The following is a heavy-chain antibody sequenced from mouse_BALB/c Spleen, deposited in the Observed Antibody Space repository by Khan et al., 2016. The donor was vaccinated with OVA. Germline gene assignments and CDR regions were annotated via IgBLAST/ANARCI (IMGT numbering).Heavy chain of an antibody. V-gene: IGHV1-80*01. CDR3: ARLGDWLAY. CDR1: GYAFSSYW. J-gene: IGHJ3*01. Sequence: QMQLEESGAELVRPGSSVKISCKASGYAFSSYWMNWVKQRPGQGLEWIGQIYPGDGNTHYNGNFKGKATLTADKSSSTAYMQLSSLTSEDSAVYFCARLGDWLAYWGQGTLVTVSA. CDR2: IYPGDGNT. D-gene: IGHD2-13*01.